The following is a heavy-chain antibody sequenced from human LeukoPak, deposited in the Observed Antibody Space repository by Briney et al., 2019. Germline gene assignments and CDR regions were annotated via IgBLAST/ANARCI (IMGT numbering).Heavy chain of an antibody. J-gene: IGHJ4*02. Sequence: GGSLRLSCAASGFTFNNYAMNWVRQAPGKGLEWVSSISGGGETTYYADSEKGRLTISRDNSQNTLYLQINNLRAQDPAVYYCAKDFSPGNAGCSCRFDYWGQGTLVTVSS. V-gene: IGHV3-23*01. D-gene: IGHD2-15*01. CDR2: ISGGGETT. CDR1: GFTFNNYA. CDR3: AKDFSPGNAGCSCRFDY.